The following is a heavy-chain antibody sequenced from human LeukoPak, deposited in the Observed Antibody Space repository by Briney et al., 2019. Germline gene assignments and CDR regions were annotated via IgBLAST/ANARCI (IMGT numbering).Heavy chain of an antibody. J-gene: IGHJ4*02. Sequence: GGSLRLSCAASGFTFNSYAMSWVRQAPGKGLEWVSVIYSGDNTFHAASVRGRFTISRDNSKNTLYLQMNSLRAEDTAMYYCARVGGSDWGQGTLVTVSS. CDR2: IYSGDNT. CDR3: ARVGGSD. CDR1: GFTFNSYA. V-gene: IGHV3-53*01. D-gene: IGHD3-10*01.